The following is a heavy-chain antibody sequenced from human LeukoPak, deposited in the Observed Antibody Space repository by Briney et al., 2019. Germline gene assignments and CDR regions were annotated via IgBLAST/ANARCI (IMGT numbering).Heavy chain of an antibody. J-gene: IGHJ4*02. CDR1: GFTFSGSA. D-gene: IGHD2-21*02. V-gene: IGHV3-73*01. Sequence: GGSLRLSCAASGFTFSGSAMHWVRQASGKGLEWVGRIRSKANSYATAYAASVKGRFTISRDDSKNTAYLQMNSRKTEDTAVYYCTRHSDYLYCGGDCLDYWGQGTLVTVSS. CDR3: TRHSDYLYCGGDCLDY. CDR2: IRSKANSYAT.